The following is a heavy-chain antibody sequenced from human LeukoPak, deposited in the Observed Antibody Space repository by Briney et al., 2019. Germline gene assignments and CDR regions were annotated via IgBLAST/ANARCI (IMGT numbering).Heavy chain of an antibody. Sequence: GGSLRLPCAASGFTFSSYGMHWVRQAPGKGLEWVAVIWYDGSNKYYADSVKGRFTISRDNSKNTLYLQMNSLRAEDTAVYYCARERGTMYFDYWGQGTLVAVSS. D-gene: IGHD3-10*01. CDR3: ARERGTMYFDY. J-gene: IGHJ4*02. V-gene: IGHV3-33*01. CDR1: GFTFSSYG. CDR2: IWYDGSNK.